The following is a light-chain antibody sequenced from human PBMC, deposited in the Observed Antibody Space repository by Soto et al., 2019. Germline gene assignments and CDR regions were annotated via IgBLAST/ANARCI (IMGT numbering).Light chain of an antibody. CDR1: QSVSSN. J-gene: IGKJ1*01. Sequence: EIVMTQSPATLSVSPGERATLSCRASQSVSSNLAWYQQKPGQAPRLLIYGASTRATGIPARFSGSGSGTEFTITISSLQSEDFAVYYCQPYNNWPTFGQGTKVEIK. CDR2: GAS. CDR3: QPYNNWPT. V-gene: IGKV3-15*01.